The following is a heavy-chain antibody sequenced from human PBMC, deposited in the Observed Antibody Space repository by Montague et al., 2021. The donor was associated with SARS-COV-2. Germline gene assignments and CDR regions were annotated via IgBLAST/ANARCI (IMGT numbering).Heavy chain of an antibody. J-gene: IGHJ4*02. CDR1: GGSISSSSYF. CDR3: ARKTSRGLTIFGVVTASYCFGY. CDR2: IYYSGST. Sequence: SETLSLTCTVSGGSISSSSYFWGWIRQPPGKGLEWIGGIYYSGSTYYNPSLKSRVTISVDTSKNQFSLKLSSVTAADTAVFYCARKTSRGLTIFGVVTASYCFGYWGQGTLVTVSS. D-gene: IGHD3-3*01. V-gene: IGHV4-39*01.